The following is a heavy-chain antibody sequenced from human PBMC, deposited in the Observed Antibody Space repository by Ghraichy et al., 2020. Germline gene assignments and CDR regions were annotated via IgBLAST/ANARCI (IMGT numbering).Heavy chain of an antibody. J-gene: IGHJ4*02. CDR2: ISNFGNST. CDR1: GFTFSSYA. CDR3: AKDMGPDFWSGYWVY. V-gene: IGHV3-23*01. Sequence: GESLNISCAASGFTFSSYAMSWVRQAPGKGLEWVSGISNFGNSTYYADSVKGRFTISRDNSNNTLCLQANSLRAEDTAVYYCAKDMGPDFWSGYWVYWGQGTLVTVSS. D-gene: IGHD3-3*01.